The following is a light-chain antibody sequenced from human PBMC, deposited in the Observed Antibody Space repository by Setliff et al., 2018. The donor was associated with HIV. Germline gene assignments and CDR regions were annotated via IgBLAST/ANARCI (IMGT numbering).Light chain of an antibody. J-gene: IGLJ1*01. CDR2: GSS. Sequence: QSALTQPPSVSGAPGQSVTISCAGGSSNIGAGYDVHWYQQLPGASPKLLIYGSSNRPSGVPDRFSGSKSSTSASLAITGLQAEDEADYYCQSYDSRLNVYVFATGTKVTV. V-gene: IGLV1-40*01. CDR3: QSYDSRLNVYV. CDR1: SSNIGAGYD.